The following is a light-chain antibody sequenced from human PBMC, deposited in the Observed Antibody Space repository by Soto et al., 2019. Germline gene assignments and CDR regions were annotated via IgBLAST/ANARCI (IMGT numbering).Light chain of an antibody. CDR1: SSDIGSYNL. CDR2: EVN. CDR3: CSYAGGRTFVV. V-gene: IGLV2-23*02. J-gene: IGLJ3*02. Sequence: QSVLSQPASVSGSPGQSVTISCTGTSSDIGSYNLVSWYHHHTGQAPKLVIYEVNKRPSVDSNRFSGSKSGNTASLTIAGLHPEEEGEYYGCSYAGGRTFVVFGGGTKLTVL.